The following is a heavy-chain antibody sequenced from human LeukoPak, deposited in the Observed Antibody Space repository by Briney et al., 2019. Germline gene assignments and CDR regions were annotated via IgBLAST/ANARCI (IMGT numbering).Heavy chain of an antibody. CDR3: ARDLTIFGVVTGGGFDP. J-gene: IGHJ5*02. V-gene: IGHV1-69*13. CDR1: GGTFSSYA. Sequence: ASVKVSCKASGGTFSSYAISWVRQAPGQGLEWMGGIIPIFGTANYAQKFQGRVTITADGSTSTAYMELSSLRSEDTAVYYCARDLTIFGVVTGGGFDPWGQGTLVTVSS. CDR2: IIPIFGTA. D-gene: IGHD3-3*01.